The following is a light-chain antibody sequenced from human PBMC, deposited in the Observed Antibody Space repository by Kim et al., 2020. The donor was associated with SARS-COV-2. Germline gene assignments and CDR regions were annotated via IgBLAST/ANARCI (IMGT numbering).Light chain of an antibody. J-gene: IGLJ2*01. CDR1: SSDVGGYNY. CDR3: SSYTSSDTLV. CDR2: DVS. V-gene: IGLV2-14*03. Sequence: QSVLTQPASVSGSPGQSITISCTGTSSDVGGYNYVSWYQQHPGKAPKLMINDVSNRPSGVSNRFSGSKSGNTASLTISGLQAEDEADYYCSSYTSSDTLVFGGGTQLTVL.